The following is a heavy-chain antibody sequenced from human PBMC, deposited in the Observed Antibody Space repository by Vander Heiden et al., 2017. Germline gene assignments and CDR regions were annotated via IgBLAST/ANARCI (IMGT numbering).Heavy chain of an antibody. CDR1: DGTSSNDA. J-gene: IGHJ4*02. CDR2: NSPLLHKT. V-gene: IGHV1-69*10. CDR3: AGEGSRGPGYYFEY. D-gene: IGHD3-3*01. Sequence: QAQLVPSGAAVKNPGPSAKVSVKVSDGTSSNDAISWVRQAPGQGLEWMGGNSPLLHKTTYAKKFQGRVTITADKFTATIYMELSSLTAEDTAMYYCAGEGSRGPGYYFEYWGEGARVTVSP.